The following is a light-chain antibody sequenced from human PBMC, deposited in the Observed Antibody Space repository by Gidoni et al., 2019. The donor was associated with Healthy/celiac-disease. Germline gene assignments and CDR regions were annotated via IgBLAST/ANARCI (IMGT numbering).Light chain of an antibody. CDR2: LGS. Sequence: DIVMTQSPLSLPVTPGEPASIYCRSSQSLLQSNGYNYLDWYLQKPGQSPQLLIYLGSNRASGVPDRFSGSGSGTDCTLKSSRVEAEDVGVYYCMQALQTPFTFGPGTKVDIK. J-gene: IGKJ3*01. CDR1: QSLLQSNGYNY. CDR3: MQALQTPFT. V-gene: IGKV2-28*01.